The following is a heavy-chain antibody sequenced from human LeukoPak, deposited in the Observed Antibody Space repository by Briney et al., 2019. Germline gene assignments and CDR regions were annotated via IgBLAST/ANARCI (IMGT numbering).Heavy chain of an antibody. V-gene: IGHV4-34*01. CDR3: ARAGYYYDSSGYYYGFDY. CDR2: MNHSGST. D-gene: IGHD3-22*01. CDR1: GGSFSGYY. Sequence: SETLSLTCAVYGGSFSGYYWSWIRQPPGKGLEWIGEMNHSGSTNYNPSLKSRVTISVDTSKNQFSLKLSSVTAADTAVYYCARAGYYYDSSGYYYGFDYWGQGTLVTVSS. J-gene: IGHJ4*02.